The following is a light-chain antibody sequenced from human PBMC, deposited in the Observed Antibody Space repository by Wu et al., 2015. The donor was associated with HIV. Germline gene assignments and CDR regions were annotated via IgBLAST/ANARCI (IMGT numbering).Light chain of an antibody. Sequence: IVMTQSPATLSVSPGEGATLSCRASQSVRYNLAWYQQKRDQAPRLLIYGASTRATGIPARFSGSGSGTEFTLTISNMQSEDFGVYYCQQYQNWPPITFGQGTRLEIK. CDR1: QSVRYN. CDR3: QQYQNWPPIT. CDR2: GAS. J-gene: IGKJ5*01. V-gene: IGKV3-15*01.